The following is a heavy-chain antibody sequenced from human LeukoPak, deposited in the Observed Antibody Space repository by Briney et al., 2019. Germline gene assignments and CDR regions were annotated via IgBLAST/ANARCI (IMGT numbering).Heavy chain of an antibody. V-gene: IGHV3-21*01. D-gene: IGHD6-19*01. CDR2: ITSSSSYI. Sequence: GGSLRLSCAASGFTVSSNYMSWVRQAPGKGLEWVSSITSSSSYIYYADSVKGRFTISRDNAKNSLYLQMNSLRAEDTAVYYCAREMLAAVAAQSWGQGTLVTVSS. CDR1: GFTVSSNY. CDR3: AREMLAAVAAQS. J-gene: IGHJ5*02.